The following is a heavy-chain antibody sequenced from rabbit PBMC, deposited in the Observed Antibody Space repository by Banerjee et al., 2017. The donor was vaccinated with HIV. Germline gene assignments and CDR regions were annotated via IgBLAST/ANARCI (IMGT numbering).Heavy chain of an antibody. Sequence: QEQLVESGGDLVKPGASLTLTCTASGFSFSNKYVMCWVRQAPGKGLEWIACINTSSGNTVYATWAKGRFTISKISSTTVTLQITSLTAADTATYFCARGYGAATGLDLWGPGTLVTVS. CDR2: INTSSGNT. CDR1: GFSFSNKYV. D-gene: IGHD6-1*01. V-gene: IGHV1S45*01. CDR3: ARGYGAATGLDL. J-gene: IGHJ3*01.